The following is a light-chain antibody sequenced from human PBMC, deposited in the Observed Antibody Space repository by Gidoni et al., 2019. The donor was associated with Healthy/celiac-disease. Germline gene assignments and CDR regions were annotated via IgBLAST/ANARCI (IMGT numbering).Light chain of an antibody. V-gene: IGKV1-17*01. CDR1: QGVRND. J-gene: IGKJ2*01. CDR2: AAS. CDR3: LQHNTYPPYT. Sequence: DIKMTQSPSSLSASVGDRVTITCRASQGVRNDVSWYQQIPGRAPKRLIYAASTLHSGVPSRFSGSGFGTEFTLTISRLQPEDFAIYYCLQHNTYPPYTFGQGTKLEIK.